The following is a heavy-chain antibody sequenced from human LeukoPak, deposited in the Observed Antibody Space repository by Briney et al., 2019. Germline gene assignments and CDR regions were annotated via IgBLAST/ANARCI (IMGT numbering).Heavy chain of an antibody. J-gene: IGHJ4*02. CDR1: GYTFTGYY. Sequence: ASVKVSCKASGYTFTGYYMHWVRQAPGQGLEWMGRINPNSGDTNYAQKFQGRVTMTRDTSISTAYMELSRLRSDDTAVYYCARDVVSSSWYGYWGQGTLVTVSS. CDR2: INPNSGDT. V-gene: IGHV1-2*06. CDR3: ARDVVSSSWYGY. D-gene: IGHD6-13*01.